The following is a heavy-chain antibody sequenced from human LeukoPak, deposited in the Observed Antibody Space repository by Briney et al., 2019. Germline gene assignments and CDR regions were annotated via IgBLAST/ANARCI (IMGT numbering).Heavy chain of an antibody. D-gene: IGHD6-6*01. CDR3: ARESFAARWD. J-gene: IGHJ4*02. CDR2: IKEDGSEK. CDR1: GFSFTRYW. V-gene: IGHV3-7*01. Sequence: GGSLRLSCAASGFSFTRYWMTWVRQAPGTGLELVANIKEDGSEKSYVDSVKGRFTISRDNANNLLYLQMNSLRAEDTAVYYCARESFAARWDWGQGTLVTVSS.